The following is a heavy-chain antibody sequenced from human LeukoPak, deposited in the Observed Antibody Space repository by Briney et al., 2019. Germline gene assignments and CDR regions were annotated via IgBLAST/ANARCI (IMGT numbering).Heavy chain of an antibody. CDR2: FDPYNGGT. V-gene: IGHV1-2*06. CDR3: AGGGGSYGDV. D-gene: IGHD1-26*01. J-gene: IGHJ3*01. Sequence: ASVKVSCKASGYTFTKYYIHWVRQAPGQGLEWMGRFDPYNGGTTYAQKFQGRVPITRDTSVSTDYMEQSSLRSDDTAVYCSAGGGGSYGDVWGQGTMVAVSS. CDR1: GYTFTKYY.